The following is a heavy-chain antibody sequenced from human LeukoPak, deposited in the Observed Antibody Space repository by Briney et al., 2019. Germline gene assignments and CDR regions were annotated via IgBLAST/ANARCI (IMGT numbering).Heavy chain of an antibody. CDR1: GFTFSNAW. V-gene: IGHV3-15*01. Sequence: PGGSLRLSCAASGFTFSNAWMSWVRQAPGKGLEWVGRIKSKTDGGTTGYAAPVKGRFTISRDDSKNTLYLQMNRLKTEDTAVYYCTTGPYSSSSDYWGQGTLVTVSS. CDR2: IKSKTDGGTT. CDR3: TTGPYSSSSDY. D-gene: IGHD6-13*01. J-gene: IGHJ4*02.